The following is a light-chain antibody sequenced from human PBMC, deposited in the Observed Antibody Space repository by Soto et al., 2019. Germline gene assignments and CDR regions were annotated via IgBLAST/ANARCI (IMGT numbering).Light chain of an antibody. CDR3: QQYDTSPRT. Sequence: EIALTQSPGTLSLSPGERATLSCRASQSVTSNYLAWYQQKPGQAPRILIYAASSRATGIPDRFSGSGSGTDFTLSISRLEPEDFAVYYCQQYDTSPRTFGQGTKVDIK. J-gene: IGKJ1*01. CDR2: AAS. V-gene: IGKV3-20*01. CDR1: QSVTSNY.